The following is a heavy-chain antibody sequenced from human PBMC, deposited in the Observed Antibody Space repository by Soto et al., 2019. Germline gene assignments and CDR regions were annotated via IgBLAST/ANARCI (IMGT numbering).Heavy chain of an antibody. CDR3: ARIAGY. V-gene: IGHV1-69*13. CDR1: VYTIGGEP. J-gene: IGHJ4*02. Sequence: SLKLGCKAAVYTIGGEPISWVRHAPGQGLEWMGGIIPIFGTANYAQKFQGRVTITADESTSTAYMELSSLRSEDTAVYYCARIAGYWGQGTLVTVSS. D-gene: IGHD6-13*01. CDR2: IIPIFGTA.